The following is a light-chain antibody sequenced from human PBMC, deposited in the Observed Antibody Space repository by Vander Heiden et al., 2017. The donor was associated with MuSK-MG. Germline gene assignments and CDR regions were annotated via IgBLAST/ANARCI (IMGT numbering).Light chain of an antibody. CDR3: QSYDSSLSVV. Sequence: QSVLTQPPSVSGAPGQRVTISCTGSSSNIGAGYDVHWYQQLPGTAPKLLPYVNSNPPSGVPYRFSGSKSGTSASLAITGLQAEDEADYYCQSYDSSLSVVFGGGTKLTVL. V-gene: IGLV1-40*01. CDR1: SSNIGAGYD. J-gene: IGLJ2*01. CDR2: VNS.